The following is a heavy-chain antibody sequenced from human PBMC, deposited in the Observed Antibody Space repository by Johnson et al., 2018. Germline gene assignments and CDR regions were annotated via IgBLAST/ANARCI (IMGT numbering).Heavy chain of an antibody. Sequence: VQLVESGAEVKKPGASVKVSCKASGYTFTSHDINWVRQATGQGLEWMGWIIPIFGTTNYAQQFQGRVTITADDPTSTAYMELSSLRSEDTAVYYCARVEYCGDDCYFLYFQHWGQGTLVTVSS. CDR2: IIPIFGTT. V-gene: IGHV1-69*01. CDR1: GYTFTSHD. J-gene: IGHJ1*01. CDR3: ARVEYCGDDCYFLYFQH. D-gene: IGHD2-21*02.